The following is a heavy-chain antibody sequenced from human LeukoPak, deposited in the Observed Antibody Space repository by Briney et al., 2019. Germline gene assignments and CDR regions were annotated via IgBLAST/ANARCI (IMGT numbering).Heavy chain of an antibody. J-gene: IGHJ4*02. CDR1: GGSISSNNW. D-gene: IGHD3-3*01. CDR3: ARGTVLRFLEWLSPYFDY. CDR2: IYHSGSP. V-gene: IGHV4-4*02. Sequence: SETLSLTCAVSGGSISSNNWWGWVRQPPGKGLEWIGEIYHSGSPNYNPSLKSRVTIPVDTSKNQFSLKLSSVTAADTAVYYCARGTVLRFLEWLSPYFDYWGQGTLVTVSS.